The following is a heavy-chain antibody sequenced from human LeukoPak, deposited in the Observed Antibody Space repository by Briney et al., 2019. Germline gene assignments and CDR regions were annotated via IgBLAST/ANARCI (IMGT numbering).Heavy chain of an antibody. V-gene: IGHV3-33*01. CDR3: ARELPPVVNYRFDH. CDR2: IWYDGSNK. Sequence: GGSLRLSCAASGFTFSNYGMHWVRQAPGKGLEWVAVIWYDGSNKYCADSVKGRFTISRDNSKNTLCLQINSLRAEDTAMYYCARELPPVVNYRFDHWGQGTLVTVSS. J-gene: IGHJ5*02. D-gene: IGHD1-7*01. CDR1: GFTFSNYG.